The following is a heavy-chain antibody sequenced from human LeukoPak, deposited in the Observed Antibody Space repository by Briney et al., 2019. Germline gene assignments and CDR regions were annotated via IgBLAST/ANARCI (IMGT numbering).Heavy chain of an antibody. CDR1: GYNFPGYD. CDR2: INPNNGDT. D-gene: IGHD3-3*01. J-gene: IGHJ4*02. CDR3: ARVLPSFSLFGMVIY. Sequence: ASVKVSCKASGYNFPGYDIHWVRQAPGQGFEWMGWINPNNGDTNYAQKFQGRVTMTRDTSVSTAFMELTTLKSDDAAVYYCARVLPSFSLFGMVIYWGQGTLLTVSS. V-gene: IGHV1-2*02.